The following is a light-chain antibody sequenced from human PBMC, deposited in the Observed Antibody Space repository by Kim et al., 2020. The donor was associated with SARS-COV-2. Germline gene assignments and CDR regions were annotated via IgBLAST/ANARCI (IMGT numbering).Light chain of an antibody. CDR1: SSNIGNNY. CDR3: AAWDDSLSGVI. CDR2: RNN. V-gene: IGLV1-47*01. J-gene: IGLJ2*01. Sequence: GQRVTISCSGSSSNIGNNYVYWYQHLPGTAPQLLIYRNNQRPSGVPDRFSGSKSGTSASLAISGLRSEDEADYYCAAWDDSLSGVIFGGGTQLTVL.